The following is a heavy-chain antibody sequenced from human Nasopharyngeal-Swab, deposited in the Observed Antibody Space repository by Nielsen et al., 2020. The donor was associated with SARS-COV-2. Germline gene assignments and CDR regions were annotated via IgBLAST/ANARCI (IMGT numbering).Heavy chain of an antibody. CDR1: GGTFSSYA. CDR3: ARNPGVVLEYGWFDP. J-gene: IGHJ5*02. V-gene: IGHV1-69*13. Sequence: SVKVSGKASGGTFSSYAISWVRQPPGQGLEWMGGIIPIFGTANYAQKFQGRVTITADESTSTAYMELSSLRSEDTAVYYCARNPGVVLEYGWFDPWGQGTLVTVSS. D-gene: IGHD3-3*01. CDR2: IIPIFGTA.